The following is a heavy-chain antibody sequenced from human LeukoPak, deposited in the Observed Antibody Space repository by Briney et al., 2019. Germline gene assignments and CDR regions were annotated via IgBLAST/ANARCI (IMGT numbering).Heavy chain of an antibody. D-gene: IGHD3-16*01. J-gene: IGHJ4*02. CDR1: GYTFTSYG. V-gene: IGHV1-18*01. Sequence: ASVKVSCKASGYTFTSYGISWVRQAPGQGLEWMGWISAYNGNTNYAQKLQGRVTMTTDTSTSTAYMELWSLRSDDTAVYHCARLQSDDYVWGSSSEFDYWGQGTLVTVSS. CDR3: ARLQSDDYVWGSSSEFDY. CDR2: ISAYNGNT.